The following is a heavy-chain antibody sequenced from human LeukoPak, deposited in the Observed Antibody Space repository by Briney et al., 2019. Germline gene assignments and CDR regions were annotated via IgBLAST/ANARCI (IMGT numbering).Heavy chain of an antibody. D-gene: IGHD3-10*01. CDR1: GFTFSSYA. CDR2: ISGSGSST. V-gene: IGHV3-23*01. Sequence: GGSLRLSCAASGFTFSSYAMSWVRQAPGKGLEWVSAISGSGSSTYYADSVKGRFTISRDNSKNTLYLQMNSLRAEDTAVYYCAKDFTRVTMVRGVANGYWGQGTLVTVSS. CDR3: AKDFTRVTMVRGVANGY. J-gene: IGHJ4*02.